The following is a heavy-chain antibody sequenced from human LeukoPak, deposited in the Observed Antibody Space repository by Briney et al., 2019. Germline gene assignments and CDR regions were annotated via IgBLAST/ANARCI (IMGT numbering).Heavy chain of an antibody. CDR3: FWFSRTGPVTVF. CDR2: IYTTGNT. Sequence: GGSLRLSCTVSGFTVSSNSMSWVRQAPGKGLEWVSFIYTTGNTHNSDSVKGRFTISRDSSKNTLYLQMNSLRAEDTAVYYCFWFSRTGPVTVFWSQGTLVTVSS. CDR1: GFTVSSNS. D-gene: IGHD4-11*01. J-gene: IGHJ4*02. V-gene: IGHV3-53*01.